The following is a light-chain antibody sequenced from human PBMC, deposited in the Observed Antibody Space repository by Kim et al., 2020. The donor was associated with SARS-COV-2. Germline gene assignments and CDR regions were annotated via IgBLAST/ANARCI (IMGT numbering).Light chain of an antibody. CDR2: GAS. Sequence: VSPGERATLSCRASQSVSSNLAWYQQKPGQAPRLLIYGASTRATGIPARFSGSGSGTEFTLTISSLQSEDFAVYYCQQYNNWPLYTFGQGTKLQI. V-gene: IGKV3-15*01. CDR1: QSVSSN. CDR3: QQYNNWPLYT. J-gene: IGKJ2*01.